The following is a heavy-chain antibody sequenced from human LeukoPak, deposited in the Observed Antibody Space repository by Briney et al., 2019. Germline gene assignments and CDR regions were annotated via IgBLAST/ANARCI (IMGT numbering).Heavy chain of an antibody. D-gene: IGHD6-13*01. CDR2: ISSYNGNA. CDR1: GYTFSNYG. J-gene: IGHJ4*02. CDR3: ARSRGSTWYPAF. Sequence: GASVKVSCKASGYTFSNYGISWVRQVPGQGLEWMGWISSYNGNAKYAQTFEGRVTMTTDTSTTTTYMELTSLRSDDTAVYYCARSRGSTWYPAFWGQGTLVTVSS. V-gene: IGHV1-18*01.